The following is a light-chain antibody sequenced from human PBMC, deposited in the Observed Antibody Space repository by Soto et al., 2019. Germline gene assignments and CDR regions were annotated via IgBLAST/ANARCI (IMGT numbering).Light chain of an antibody. J-gene: IGLJ1*01. CDR1: SSDIGAYNY. V-gene: IGLV2-14*03. Sequence: QSALTQPASVSGSPGQSITFSCTGTSSDIGAYNYVSWYQHHPGKAPKLMIYDVSARPSGVSNRFSGSKSGNTASLTISGLQAEDEADYYCCSYTTSSTRVFGTGTQLTVL. CDR2: DVS. CDR3: CSYTTSSTRV.